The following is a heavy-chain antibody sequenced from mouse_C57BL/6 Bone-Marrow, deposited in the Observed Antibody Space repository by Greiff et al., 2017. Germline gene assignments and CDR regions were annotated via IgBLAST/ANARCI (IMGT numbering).Heavy chain of an antibody. D-gene: IGHD1-1*01. CDR1: GFTFSDYG. Sequence: EVQLVESGGGLVKPGGSLKLSCAASGFTFSDYGMHWVRQAPEKGLEWVAYISSGSSTIYYADTVKGRFTISRDNAKNTLFLQMTSLRSEDTAMYYCARGGIYYYGSSFYAMDYWGQGTSVTVSS. J-gene: IGHJ4*01. CDR3: ARGGIYYYGSSFYAMDY. V-gene: IGHV5-17*01. CDR2: ISSGSSTI.